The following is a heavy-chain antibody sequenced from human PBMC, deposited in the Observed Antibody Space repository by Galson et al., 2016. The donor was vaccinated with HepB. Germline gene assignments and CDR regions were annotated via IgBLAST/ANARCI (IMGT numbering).Heavy chain of an antibody. CDR2: ISIDGTKT. CDR3: AKWGRGWYHFDI. D-gene: IGHD6-19*01. V-gene: IGHV3-30*04. CDR1: GFTFSSYG. J-gene: IGHJ4*02. Sequence: SLRLSCAASGFTFSSYGMHWVRQAPGKGLEWVAVISIDGTKTYYADSVKGRFTISRDSSRNTLSLHLNSLRVEDTAVYYCAKWGRGWYHFDIWGQGTLVGVSS.